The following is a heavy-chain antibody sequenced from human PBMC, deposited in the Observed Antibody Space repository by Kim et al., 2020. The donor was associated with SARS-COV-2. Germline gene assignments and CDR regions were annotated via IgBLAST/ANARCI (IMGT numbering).Heavy chain of an antibody. Sequence: YADSLKDRITLSRDNYKNTIYLEMNSLRTEDTAVYYCARRGGDSTGDAVDSWGQGTMVTVSS. J-gene: IGHJ3*02. CDR3: ARRGGDSTGDAVDS. V-gene: IGHV3-30*03. D-gene: IGHD1-1*01.